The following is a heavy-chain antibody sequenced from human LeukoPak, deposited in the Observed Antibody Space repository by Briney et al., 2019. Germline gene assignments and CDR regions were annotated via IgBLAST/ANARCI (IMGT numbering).Heavy chain of an antibody. CDR1: GGTFSSYA. CDR2: IIPIVGIA. V-gene: IGHV1-69*04. Sequence: SVKFSCKASGGTFSSYAISWVRQAPGQGLEWMGRIIPIVGIANYAQKFQGRVTITADKSTSTAYMELSSLRSEDTAVYYCARDRSLPRGYYDSSGYSDYWGQGTLVTVSS. CDR3: ARDRSLPRGYYDSSGYSDY. J-gene: IGHJ4*02. D-gene: IGHD3-22*01.